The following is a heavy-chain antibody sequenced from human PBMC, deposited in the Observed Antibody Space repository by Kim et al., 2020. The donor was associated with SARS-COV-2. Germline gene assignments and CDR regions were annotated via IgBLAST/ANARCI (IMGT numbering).Heavy chain of an antibody. CDR2: IYYSGST. Sequence: SETLSLTCTVSGGSISSSSYYWGWIRQPPGKGLEWIGSIYYSGSTYYNPSLKSRVTISVDTSKNQFSLKLSSVTAADTAVYYCARLQRGYSGYEIDYWGQGTLVTVSS. D-gene: IGHD5-12*01. CDR1: GGSISSSSYY. V-gene: IGHV4-39*01. J-gene: IGHJ4*02. CDR3: ARLQRGYSGYEIDY.